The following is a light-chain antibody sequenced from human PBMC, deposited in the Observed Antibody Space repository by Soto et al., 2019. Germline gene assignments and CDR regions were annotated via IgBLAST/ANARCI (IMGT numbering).Light chain of an antibody. V-gene: IGKV3-20*01. CDR1: HSVPTNY. J-gene: IGKJ1*01. Sequence: EIVLTQSPGTLSLSPGERVTLSCRASHSVPTNYLAWYQQKPGQSPRLLIYGASTRATGIPERFSGSGSGTDFTLTISRLAPEDFALYYCQNYARSPWTFGQGTRVDIK. CDR2: GAS. CDR3: QNYARSPWT.